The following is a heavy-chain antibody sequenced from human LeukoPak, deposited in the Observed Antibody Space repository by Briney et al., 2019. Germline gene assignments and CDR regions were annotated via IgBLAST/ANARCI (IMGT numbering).Heavy chain of an antibody. J-gene: IGHJ3*02. CDR2: INSDGSST. CDR3: ASFVPGGVVPDAFDI. D-gene: IGHD1-26*01. Sequence: GGSLRLSCAVSGFTVSSNYMSWVRQAPGKGLVWVSRINSDGSSTSYADSVKGRFTISRDNAKNTLYLQMNSLRAEDTAVYYCASFVPGGVVPDAFDIWGQGTMVTVSS. CDR1: GFTVSSNY. V-gene: IGHV3-74*01.